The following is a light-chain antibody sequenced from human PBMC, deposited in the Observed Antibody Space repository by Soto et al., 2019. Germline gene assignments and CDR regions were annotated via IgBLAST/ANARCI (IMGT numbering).Light chain of an antibody. Sequence: QSVLTQPASVSGSPGQSITISCTGTSSDVGSYNLVSWYQQHPGKAPKLMIYKVSKRPSGVSNRFSGSKSGNTASPTISGLQAEDEADSYCCSYSGSSTYVFGTGTKVTVL. CDR3: CSYSGSSTYV. CDR2: KVS. CDR1: SSDVGSYNL. V-gene: IGLV2-23*02. J-gene: IGLJ1*01.